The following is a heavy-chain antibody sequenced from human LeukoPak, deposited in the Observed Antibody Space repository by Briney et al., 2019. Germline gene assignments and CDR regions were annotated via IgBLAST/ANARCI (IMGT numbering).Heavy chain of an antibody. J-gene: IGHJ4*02. CDR2: IYSGGST. CDR3: ARLIHYYDSSGYYFDY. D-gene: IGHD3-22*01. V-gene: IGHV3-53*01. CDR1: GFTVSSNY. Sequence: PGGSLRLSCAASGFTVSSNYMSWVRQAPGKGLEWVSVIYSGGSTYYADSVKGRFTISRDNSKNTLYLQMNCLRAEDTAVYYCARLIHYYDSSGYYFDYWGQGTLVTVSS.